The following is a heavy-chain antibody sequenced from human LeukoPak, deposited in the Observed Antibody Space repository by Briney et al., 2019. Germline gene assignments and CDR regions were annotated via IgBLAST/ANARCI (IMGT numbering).Heavy chain of an antibody. Sequence: ASVKVSCKVSGYTLTELSMHWVRQAPGKGLEWMGGFDPEDGETIYAQKFQGRVTMTEDTSTDTAYMELSSLRSEDTAVYYCATRWYCSSTSCYEADYWGQGTLVTVSS. CDR3: ATRWYCSSTSCYEADY. J-gene: IGHJ4*02. D-gene: IGHD2-2*01. CDR1: GYTLTELS. CDR2: FDPEDGET. V-gene: IGHV1-24*01.